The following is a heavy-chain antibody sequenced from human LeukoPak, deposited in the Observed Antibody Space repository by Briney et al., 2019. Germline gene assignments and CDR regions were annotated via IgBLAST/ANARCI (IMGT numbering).Heavy chain of an antibody. D-gene: IGHD3-22*01. V-gene: IGHV1-3*01. Sequence: ASVNVSCKASGYTFTRYAIHWVRQAPGQRLEWMGWINAGNGYTKYSQKFQGRVTIARDTSATTTYMELSSLRSDDTAVYYCARERESGSYDSSGPFSFDYWGQGTLVTVSS. CDR2: INAGNGYT. CDR3: ARERESGSYDSSGPFSFDY. J-gene: IGHJ4*02. CDR1: GYTFTRYA.